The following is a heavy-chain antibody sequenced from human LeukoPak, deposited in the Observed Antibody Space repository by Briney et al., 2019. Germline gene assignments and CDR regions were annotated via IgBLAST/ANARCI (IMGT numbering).Heavy chain of an antibody. V-gene: IGHV3-23*01. Sequence: GGSLRLSCAASGFTFSSYAMSWVRQAPGKGLEWVSAISGSGGSTYYADSVKGRFTISRDNSKNTLYPQMNSLRAEDTAVYYCAKQPGIAAAGTEGIDYWGQGTLVTVSS. CDR2: ISGSGGST. CDR3: AKQPGIAAAGTEGIDY. J-gene: IGHJ4*02. D-gene: IGHD6-13*01. CDR1: GFTFSSYA.